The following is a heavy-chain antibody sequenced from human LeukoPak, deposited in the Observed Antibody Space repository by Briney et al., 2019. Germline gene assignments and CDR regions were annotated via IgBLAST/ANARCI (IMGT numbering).Heavy chain of an antibody. V-gene: IGHV1-8*01. Sequence: GASVKVSCKASGYTFTSYDINWVRQATGQGLEWMGWMNPNSGNTGYAQKFQGRVTMTRNTSISTAYMELSSLRSEDTAVYYCARDPHDYGGYFDYWGQGTLVTVSS. CDR1: GYTFTSYD. CDR2: MNPNSGNT. CDR3: ARDPHDYGGYFDY. J-gene: IGHJ4*02. D-gene: IGHD4-23*01.